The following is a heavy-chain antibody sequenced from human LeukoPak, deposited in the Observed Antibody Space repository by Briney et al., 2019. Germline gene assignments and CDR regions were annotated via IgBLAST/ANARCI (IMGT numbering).Heavy chain of an antibody. CDR2: ISSSSSYI. D-gene: IGHD4-11*01. CDR1: GFTFGSYS. V-gene: IGHV3-21*01. J-gene: IGHJ3*02. CDR3: ARDRRRQPVDAFDI. Sequence: GGSLRLSCAASGFTFGSYSMNWVRQAPGKGLEWVSSISSSSSYIYYADSVKGRFTISRDNAKNSLYLQMNSLRAEDTAVYYCARDRRRQPVDAFDIWGQGTMVTVSS.